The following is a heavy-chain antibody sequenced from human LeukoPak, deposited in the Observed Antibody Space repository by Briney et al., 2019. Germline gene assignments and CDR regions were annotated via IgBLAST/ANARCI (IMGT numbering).Heavy chain of an antibody. Sequence: GGSLRLSCAASGFTFSSYGMHWVRQAPGKGLEWVAVIWYDGSNKYYADSVKGRFTVSRDNSKNTLYLQMNSLRAEDTAVYYCAKGPDYGDYGGSHWFDYWGQGTLVTLSS. CDR1: GFTFSSYG. CDR2: IWYDGSNK. V-gene: IGHV3-33*06. CDR3: AKGPDYGDYGGSHWFDY. D-gene: IGHD4-17*01. J-gene: IGHJ4*02.